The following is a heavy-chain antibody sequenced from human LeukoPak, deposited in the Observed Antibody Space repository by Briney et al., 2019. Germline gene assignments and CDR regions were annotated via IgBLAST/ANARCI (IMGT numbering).Heavy chain of an antibody. CDR2: ITSGSSPI. Sequence: PGGSLRLSCAASGFPFRSYSMNGVRQAPGKGLEWVSYITSGSSPIYYADSVKGRFTISRDNAKNSLYLQMNSLRDEDTAVYYCARRAYGDDSFDYWGQGTLVTVSS. CDR1: GFPFRSYS. CDR3: ARRAYGDDSFDY. D-gene: IGHD4-17*01. J-gene: IGHJ4*02. V-gene: IGHV3-48*02.